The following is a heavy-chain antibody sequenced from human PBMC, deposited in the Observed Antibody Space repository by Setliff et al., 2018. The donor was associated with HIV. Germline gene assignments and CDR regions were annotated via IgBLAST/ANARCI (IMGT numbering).Heavy chain of an antibody. D-gene: IGHD3-16*01. CDR2: IYYHGST. CDR3: VNPSGAMGDFDS. J-gene: IGHJ4*02. Sequence: NPSETLSLTCTVSGGSISSFSYFWGWIRQPPGKGLEWIGTIYYHGSTYYNPSLKSRVTISIDTSKNQFSLQLTSVTAADTAVYYCVNPSGAMGDFDSRGQGTLVTVSS. V-gene: IGHV4-39*01. CDR1: GGSISSFSYF.